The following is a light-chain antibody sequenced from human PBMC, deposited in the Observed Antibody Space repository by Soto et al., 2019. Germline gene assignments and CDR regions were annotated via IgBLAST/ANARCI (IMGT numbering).Light chain of an antibody. CDR1: QHIRND. V-gene: IGKV1-6*01. CDR3: LQDYAFPWT. J-gene: IGKJ1*01. CDR2: SSS. Sequence: AIRMTQSPSSLSASVGDRVTITCRASQHIRNDLGWYQQKPGRAPKLLIYSSSTLQSGVPSRFNGSGSGTYFPLSISRLQPEDFATYYCLQDYAFPWTFGQGTNVEVK.